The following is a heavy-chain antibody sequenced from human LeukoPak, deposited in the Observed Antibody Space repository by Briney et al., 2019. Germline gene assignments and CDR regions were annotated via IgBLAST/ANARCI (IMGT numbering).Heavy chain of an antibody. CDR2: INTDGSRT. D-gene: IGHD2-15*01. Sequence: PGGSLRLSCAASGFTFSSSWMHWARQAPGKGLVWVSRINTDGSRTDHADSVKGRFTISRDNAKDTLYRQMSSLRAEDTAVYYCVRGFGGRTDSWGQGTEVTVST. J-gene: IGHJ5*01. CDR3: VRGFGGRTDS. CDR1: GFTFSSSW. V-gene: IGHV3-74*01.